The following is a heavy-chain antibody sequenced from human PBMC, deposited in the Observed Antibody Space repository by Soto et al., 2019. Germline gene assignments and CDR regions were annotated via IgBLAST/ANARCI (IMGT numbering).Heavy chain of an antibody. CDR2: IYYSGST. V-gene: IGHV4-30-4*01. Sequence: SETLSLTCTVSGGSISSGDYYWSWIRQPPGKGLEWIGYIYYSGSTYYNPSLKSRVTISVDTSKNQFSLKLSSVTAADTAVYYCARDEKVTGTTLSWFDPWGQGTLVTVSS. J-gene: IGHJ5*02. CDR3: ARDEKVTGTTLSWFDP. CDR1: GGSISSGDYY. D-gene: IGHD1-7*01.